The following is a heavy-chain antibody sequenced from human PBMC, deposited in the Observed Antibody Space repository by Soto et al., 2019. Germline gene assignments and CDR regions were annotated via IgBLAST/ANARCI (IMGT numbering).Heavy chain of an antibody. CDR1: GFTFSSYG. CDR3: AKVRSLAYDSRHHDHLGY. V-gene: IGHV3-30*18. Sequence: PGGSLRLSCAASGFTFSSYGMHWVRQAPGKGLEWVAVISYDGSNKYYADSVKGRFTISRDNSKNTLYLQMNSLRAEDTAVYYCAKVRSLAYDSRHHDHLGYWGQGTLVTVSS. CDR2: ISYDGSNK. D-gene: IGHD3-9*01. J-gene: IGHJ4*02.